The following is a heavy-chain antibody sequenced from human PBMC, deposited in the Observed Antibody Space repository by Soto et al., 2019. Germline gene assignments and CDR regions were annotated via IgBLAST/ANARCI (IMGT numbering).Heavy chain of an antibody. D-gene: IGHD5-18*01. CDR3: ARDPLWGTAMVLWYFDL. V-gene: IGHV3-30-3*01. J-gene: IGHJ2*01. CDR1: GFPFGSCA. Sequence: QVQLVESGGGVARPGRSLRLSFAASGFPFGSCAMQWVRKAPGKGRERVEVISYDGSNKYYADSVKGRFTISRDNSKNTLYLQMNSLRAEDTAVYYCARDPLWGTAMVLWYFDLWGRGTLVTVSS. CDR2: ISYDGSNK.